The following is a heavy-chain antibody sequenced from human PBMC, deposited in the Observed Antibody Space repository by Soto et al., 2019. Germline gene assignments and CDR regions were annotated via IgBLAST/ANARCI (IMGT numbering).Heavy chain of an antibody. CDR2: IYSGGST. V-gene: IGHV3-66*01. D-gene: IGHD5-12*01. Sequence: EVKLVESGGGLVQPGGSLRLSCAASGFTVSSNYMSWVRQAPGKGLEWVSVIYSGGSTYYADSVKGRFTISRDNSKNTLYLQMNSLRAEDTAVYYCARDFGYDSGREYWGQGTLVTVSS. CDR1: GFTVSSNY. CDR3: ARDFGYDSGREY. J-gene: IGHJ4*02.